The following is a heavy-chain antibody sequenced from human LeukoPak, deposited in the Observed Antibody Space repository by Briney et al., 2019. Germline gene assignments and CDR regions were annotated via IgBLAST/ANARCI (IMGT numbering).Heavy chain of an antibody. CDR1: GYSISSGYY. CDR3: ATHILTGYYSNSFDY. J-gene: IGHJ4*02. CDR2: IYHSGST. V-gene: IGHV4-38-2*02. D-gene: IGHD3-9*01. Sequence: SETLSLTCTVSGYSISSGYYWGWIRQPPGKGLEWIGSIYHSGSTYYNPSLKSRVTISVDTSKNQFSLKLSSVTAADTAVYYCATHILTGYYSNSFDYWGQGTLVTVSS.